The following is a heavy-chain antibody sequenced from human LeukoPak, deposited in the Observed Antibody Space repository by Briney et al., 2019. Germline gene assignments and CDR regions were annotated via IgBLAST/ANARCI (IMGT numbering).Heavy chain of an antibody. J-gene: IGHJ4*02. Sequence: GASVKVSFKVSGYTLPELSIHWVRQAPGRGREWMGGFDPENGETVSARRLQGRLTMTEDTSSDTAYMELSSLTSEDTAVYYCAASGGYFDYWGQGTLITVSS. CDR2: FDPENGET. CDR1: GYTLPELS. V-gene: IGHV1-24*01. D-gene: IGHD3-16*01. CDR3: AASGGYFDY.